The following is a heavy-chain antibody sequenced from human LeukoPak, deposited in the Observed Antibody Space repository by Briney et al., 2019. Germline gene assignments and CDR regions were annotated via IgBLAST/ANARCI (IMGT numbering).Heavy chain of an antibody. CDR2: IKQDGSEK. J-gene: IGHJ5*02. D-gene: IGHD1-26*01. V-gene: IGHV3-7*01. Sequence: GGSLRLSCAASGFTFSSYWMSRVRQAPGKGLEWVANIKQDGSEKYYVDSVKGRFTISRDNAKNSLYLQMNSLRAEDTAVYYCTVDRVGATGGWFDPWGQGTLVTVSS. CDR3: TVDRVGATGGWFDP. CDR1: GFTFSSYW.